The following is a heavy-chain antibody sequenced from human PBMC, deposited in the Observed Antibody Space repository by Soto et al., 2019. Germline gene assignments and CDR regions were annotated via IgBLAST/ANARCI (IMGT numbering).Heavy chain of an antibody. CDR2: IFYTGTT. CDR1: GGSIDYKRYY. D-gene: IGHD5-12*01. CDR3: AGLGGVAPVDDV. V-gene: IGHV4-39*02. J-gene: IGHJ4*02. Sequence: SETLALACSGSGGSIDYKRYYCGGIRQPTGQGLEWVGGIFYTGTTYYSPSLKDRVSISVDTSKNSFSLNLSSVTAADAAGYFGAGLGGVAPVDDVWGQGALVTGSS.